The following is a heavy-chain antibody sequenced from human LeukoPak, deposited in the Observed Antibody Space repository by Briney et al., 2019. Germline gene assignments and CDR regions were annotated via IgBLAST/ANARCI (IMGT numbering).Heavy chain of an antibody. J-gene: IGHJ4*02. CDR2: IYYSGGT. CDR1: GGSISSSNCY. D-gene: IGHD3/OR15-3a*01. Sequence: PSETLSLTCTVSGGSISSSNCYWGWIRQPPGKGLEWIGSIYYSGGTYYNASLKSRVTISIDTSKNQFSLKLSSVTAADTAVYYCARHGLVSDYFDYWGQGTLVTVSS. V-gene: IGHV4-39*01. CDR3: ARHGLVSDYFDY.